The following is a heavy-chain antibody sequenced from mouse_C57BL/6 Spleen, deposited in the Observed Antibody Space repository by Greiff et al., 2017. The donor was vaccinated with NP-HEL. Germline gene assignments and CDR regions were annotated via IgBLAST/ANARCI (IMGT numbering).Heavy chain of an antibody. D-gene: IGHD1-3*01. V-gene: IGHV1-39*01. J-gene: IGHJ2*01. CDR1: GYSFTDYN. CDR3: AREYKGMSYFDY. CDR2: INPNYGTT. Sequence: EVQLVESGPELVKPGASVKISCKASGYSFTDYNVNWVKQSNGKSLEWIGVINPNYGTTSYNQKFKGKATLTVDQSSSTAYMQLNSLTSEDSAVYYCAREYKGMSYFDYWGQGTTLTVSS.